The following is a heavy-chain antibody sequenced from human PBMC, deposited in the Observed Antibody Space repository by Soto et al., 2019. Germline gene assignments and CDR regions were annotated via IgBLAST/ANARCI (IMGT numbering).Heavy chain of an antibody. V-gene: IGHV1-46*01. J-gene: IGHJ4*02. D-gene: IGHD3-22*01. CDR3: ARPHNGVSHYYDRIGGIDY. CDR2: INPSVGST. Sequence: ASVKVSCEASGYTFTSYYMHGVRHAPGQGLEWMGIINPSVGSTSYAQKFRGRVTMTRDTSTSTVYMEVSSLRSEDTAVYYCARPHNGVSHYYDRIGGIDYRGEGTQVT. CDR1: GYTFTSYY.